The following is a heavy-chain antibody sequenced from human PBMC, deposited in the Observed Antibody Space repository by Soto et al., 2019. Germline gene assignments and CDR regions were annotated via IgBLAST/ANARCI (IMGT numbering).Heavy chain of an antibody. CDR1: GFTFSSYA. CDR2: ISGSGGST. V-gene: IGHV3-23*01. J-gene: IGHJ6*03. Sequence: GGSLRLSCAASGFTFSSYAMSWVRQAPGKGLEWVSAISGSGGSTYYADSVKGRFTISRDNSKNTLYLQMNSLRAEDTAVYYCAIGLKQYAMFYYYYYMDVWGKGTTVTISS. CDR3: AIGLKQYAMFYYYYYMDV. D-gene: IGHD2-8*01.